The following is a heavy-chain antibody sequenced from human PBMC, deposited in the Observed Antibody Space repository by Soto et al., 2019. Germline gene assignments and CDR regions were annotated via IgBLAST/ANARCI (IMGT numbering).Heavy chain of an antibody. Sequence: PGGSLRLSCAASGFTFSSYGMHWVRQAPGKGLEWVAVISYDGSNKYYADSVKGRFTISRDNSKNTLYLQMNSLRAEDTAVYYCAKGLDYGGLYYFDYWGQLTLDTGSS. J-gene: IGHJ4*02. CDR2: ISYDGSNK. D-gene: IGHD4-17*01. CDR1: GFTFSSYG. CDR3: AKGLDYGGLYYFDY. V-gene: IGHV3-30*18.